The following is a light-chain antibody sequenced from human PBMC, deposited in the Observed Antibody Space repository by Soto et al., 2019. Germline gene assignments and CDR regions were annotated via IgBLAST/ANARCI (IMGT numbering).Light chain of an antibody. J-gene: IGKJ4*01. CDR3: QQSYSTPS. CDR1: EGIGSN. CDR2: AAS. Sequence: AIQMTQSPSSLSASVGDRVTITCRASEGIGSNLGWYQQKPGKAPRLLIYAASTLQSGVPSRFSGSGFGIDFTLSISRLQPEDFATYYCQQSYSTPSFGGGTKVDIK. V-gene: IGKV1-6*01.